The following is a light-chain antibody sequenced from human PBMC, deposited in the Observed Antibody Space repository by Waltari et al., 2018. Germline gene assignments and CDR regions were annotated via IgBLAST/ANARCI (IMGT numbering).Light chain of an antibody. CDR3: NSRDTSGGRRHVV. CDR2: GEN. CDR1: SLRDYY. J-gene: IGLJ2*01. V-gene: IGLV3-19*01. Sequence: SSELTQDPAVSVALGQTVRIPCQGDSLRDYYATWYQQKPGQAPVLVIHGENNRPSGIPDRFSGSNSGNTASLTITGAQAEDEADYFCNSRDTSGGRRHVVFGGGTKLTVL.